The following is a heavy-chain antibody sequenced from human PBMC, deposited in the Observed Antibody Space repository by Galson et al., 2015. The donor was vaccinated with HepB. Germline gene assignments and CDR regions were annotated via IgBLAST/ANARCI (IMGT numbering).Heavy chain of an antibody. D-gene: IGHD5-12*01. CDR2: IKEDGSIK. CDR1: GFMFSGHW. CDR3: ARNRGYETFDY. V-gene: IGHV3-7*03. J-gene: IGHJ4*02. Sequence: SLRLSCAASGFMFSGHWMNWVRQAPGKGLEWVANIKEDGSIKYYVDSVTGRFTISRDNARNLLYLQMNGLRAEDTAVYFCARNRGYETFDYWGQGVLVTVSS.